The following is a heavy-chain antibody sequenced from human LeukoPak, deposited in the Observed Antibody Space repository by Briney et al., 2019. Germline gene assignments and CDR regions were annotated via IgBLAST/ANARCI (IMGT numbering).Heavy chain of an antibody. Sequence: PGGSLRPSCAASGFTFTSAWMSWLRQTPEKGLEWVAHMNEDGSGRFYVDSAKGRFTISRDDTQNSVYLQMNSLRVEDTAVYYCAAWFGESVPWGQGTLVTVSS. V-gene: IGHV3-7*01. J-gene: IGHJ5*02. CDR2: MNEDGSGR. D-gene: IGHD3-10*01. CDR1: GFTFTSAW. CDR3: AAWFGESVP.